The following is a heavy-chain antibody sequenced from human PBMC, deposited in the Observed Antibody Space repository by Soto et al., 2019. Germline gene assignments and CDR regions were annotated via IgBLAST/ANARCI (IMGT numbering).Heavy chain of an antibody. Sequence: QVQLVQSGAEVKKPGASVKLSCQASEYTFTDYFIHWVRQAPGQGLEWMGLINLGGTATTYSQKLQGRLTISRDSSMRTAYMERSSLRSEDTAVYYCIGKEWGMRYFDDWGQGTLVSVSS. V-gene: IGHV1-46*04. D-gene: IGHD3-16*01. CDR1: EYTFTDYF. CDR3: IGKEWGMRYFDD. J-gene: IGHJ4*02. CDR2: INLGGTAT.